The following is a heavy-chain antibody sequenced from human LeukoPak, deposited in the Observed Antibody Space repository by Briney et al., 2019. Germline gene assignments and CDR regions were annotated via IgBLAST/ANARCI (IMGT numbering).Heavy chain of an antibody. CDR2: INPNSGGT. D-gene: IGHD3-22*01. V-gene: IGHV1-2*06. Sequence: ASVKVSCKASGYTLTGYYMHWVRQAPGQGLEWMGRINPNSGGTNYAQNLQGRVTMTTDTSTSTAYMELRSLRSDDTAVYYCARERDIVVITDYWGQGTLVTVSS. CDR1: GYTLTGYY. J-gene: IGHJ4*02. CDR3: ARERDIVVITDY.